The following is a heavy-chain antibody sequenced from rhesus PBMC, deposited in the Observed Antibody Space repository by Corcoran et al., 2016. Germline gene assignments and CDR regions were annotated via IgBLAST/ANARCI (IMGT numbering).Heavy chain of an antibody. CDR3: ARLYYEDDYGYYSRFDY. Sequence: QVQLQESGPGLVKPSETLSLTCAVSGGSFSGYYWGWIRQPPGKGLEWIGYISGSSGSTDYNPSLKSRVTLSVDTSKNQLSLKLRSVTAADTAVYYCARLYYEDDYGYYSRFDYWGQGVLVTVSS. CDR2: ISGSSGST. J-gene: IGHJ4*01. CDR1: GGSFSGYY. V-gene: IGHV4-165*01. D-gene: IGHD3-9*01.